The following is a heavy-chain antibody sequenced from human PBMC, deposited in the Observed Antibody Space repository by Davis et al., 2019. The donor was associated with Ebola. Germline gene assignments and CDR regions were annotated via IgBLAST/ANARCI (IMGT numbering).Heavy chain of an antibody. CDR2: INPNNGNT. D-gene: IGHD3-10*01. CDR1: GYNFIDTW. J-gene: IGHJ5*02. V-gene: IGHV1-18*04. Sequence: ASVKVSCKASGYNFIDTWMHWVRQAPGQGFEWMGWINPNNGNTYYAQKLQGRVTMTTDTSTSTAYMELRSLRSDDTAVYYCARENLLWFGELFNGHWFDPWGQGTLVTVSS. CDR3: ARENLLWFGELFNGHWFDP.